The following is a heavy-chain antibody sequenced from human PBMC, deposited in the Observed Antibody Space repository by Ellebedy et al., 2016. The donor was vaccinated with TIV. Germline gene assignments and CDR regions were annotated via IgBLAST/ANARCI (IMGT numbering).Heavy chain of an antibody. J-gene: IGHJ2*01. V-gene: IGHV3-74*01. Sequence: GESLKISXAASFSGNWMHWVRQAPGKGLVWVSLINHDGTITTYADSVKGRFTISRDNAKKTLYLQINSLRAEDTAVYYCARGHDASGYHSFDLWGRGTLVTVSS. CDR2: INHDGTIT. CDR3: ARGHDASGYHSFDL. D-gene: IGHD3-22*01. CDR1: FSGNW.